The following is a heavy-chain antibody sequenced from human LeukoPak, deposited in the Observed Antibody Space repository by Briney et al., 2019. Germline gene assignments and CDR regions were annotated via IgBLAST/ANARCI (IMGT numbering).Heavy chain of an antibody. CDR1: GYTFTSYD. V-gene: IGHV1-8*03. CDR3: ARPEYSSSWYSYAFDI. Sequence: ASVKVSCKASGYTFTSYDINWVRQATGQGLEWMGWMNPNSGNTGYAQKFQGRVTITRNTSISTAYMELSSRRSEDTAVYYCARPEYSSSWYSYAFDIWGQGTMVTVSS. J-gene: IGHJ3*02. D-gene: IGHD6-13*01. CDR2: MNPNSGNT.